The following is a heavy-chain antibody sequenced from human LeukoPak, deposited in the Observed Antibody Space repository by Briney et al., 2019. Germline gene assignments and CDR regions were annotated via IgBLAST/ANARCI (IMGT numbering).Heavy chain of an antibody. CDR3: ARLGYDFWSGYYTYYYYYYMDA. Sequence: SETLSLTCTVSGVSISSYYWSWIRQPPGKGLEWIGYIYTSGSTNYTPSLKSRVTISVDTSKNRFSLKLSSVTAADTAVYYCARLGYDFWSGYYTYYYYYYMDAWGKGTTVTVSS. CDR2: IYTSGST. CDR1: GVSISSYY. D-gene: IGHD3-3*01. J-gene: IGHJ6*03. V-gene: IGHV4-4*09.